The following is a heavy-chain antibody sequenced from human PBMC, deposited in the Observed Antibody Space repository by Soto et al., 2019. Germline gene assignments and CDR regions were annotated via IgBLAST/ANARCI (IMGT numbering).Heavy chain of an antibody. J-gene: IGHJ6*03. Sequence: PGESLKISCKGSGYSFTSYWIGWVRQMPGKGLEWMGIIYPGDSDTRYSPSFQGQVTISADKSISTAYLQWSSLKASDTAMYYCAREGKYQLLYYYYYYMDVWGKGTTVTVSS. D-gene: IGHD2-2*01. CDR2: IYPGDSDT. CDR1: GYSFTSYW. CDR3: AREGKYQLLYYYYYYMDV. V-gene: IGHV5-51*01.